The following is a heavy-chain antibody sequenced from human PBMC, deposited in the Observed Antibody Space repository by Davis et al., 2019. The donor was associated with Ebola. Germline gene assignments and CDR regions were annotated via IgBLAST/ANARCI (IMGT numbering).Heavy chain of an antibody. CDR1: GFTFSSYG. D-gene: IGHD4-23*01. V-gene: IGHV3-7*03. CDR3: ARDLVYGGNAFFDY. Sequence: GGSLRLSCAASGFTFSSYGMHWVRQAPGKGLEWVANIKQDGSEKYYVDSVKGRFTISRDNAKNSLYLQMSSVRADDTAMYYCARDLVYGGNAFFDYWGQGTPVSVSS. J-gene: IGHJ4*02. CDR2: IKQDGSEK.